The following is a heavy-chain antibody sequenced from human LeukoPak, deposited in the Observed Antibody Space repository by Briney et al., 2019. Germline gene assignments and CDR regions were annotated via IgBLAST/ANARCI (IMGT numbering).Heavy chain of an antibody. CDR2: IKSKSDGGTT. V-gene: IGHV3-15*01. J-gene: IGHJ4*02. D-gene: IGHD2-15*01. Sequence: GGSLRLSCAASGFTFSDAWMTWVRQAPGMGLEWVGRIKSKSDGGTTHYAAPGKGRFTISRDDSKSTLYLQINSLKTEDTAVYYCTADMPASSRAADYWGQGTLVTVSS. CDR1: GFTFSDAW. CDR3: TADMPASSRAADY.